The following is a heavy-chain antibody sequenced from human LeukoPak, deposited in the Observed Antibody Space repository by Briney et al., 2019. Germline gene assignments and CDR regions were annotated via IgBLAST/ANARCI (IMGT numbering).Heavy chain of an antibody. CDR3: ARRAGSVPFSWYFDL. CDR1: GFTFRRFA. V-gene: IGHV3-64*02. CDR2: ISYNDINT. J-gene: IGHJ2*01. D-gene: IGHD6-19*01. Sequence: GGSLRLSCAASGFTFRRFAMHWVRQAPGKGLEYVSAISYNDINTYYADSVKGRFNISRDNSKNTLYLQMGSLRDEDTAVYYCARRAGSVPFSWYFDLWGRGTLVSVSS.